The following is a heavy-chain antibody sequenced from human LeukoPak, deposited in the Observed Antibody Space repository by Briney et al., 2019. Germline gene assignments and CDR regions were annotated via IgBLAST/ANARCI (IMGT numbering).Heavy chain of an antibody. J-gene: IGHJ4*02. CDR2: ISAYNGNT. CDR1: GYTFTSYG. D-gene: IGHD2-2*01. Sequence: ASVKVSCKASGYTFTSYGISWVRQAPGQGLGWMGWISAYNGNTNYAQKLQGRVTMTTDTSTSTAYMELRSLRSDDTAVYYCARDDIVVVPAAMGFDYWGQGTLVTASS. V-gene: IGHV1-18*04. CDR3: ARDDIVVVPAAMGFDY.